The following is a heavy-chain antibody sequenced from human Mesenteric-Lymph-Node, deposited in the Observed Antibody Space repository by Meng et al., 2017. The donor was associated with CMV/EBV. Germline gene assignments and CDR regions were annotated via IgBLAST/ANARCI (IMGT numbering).Heavy chain of an antibody. CDR1: GFTFSSYG. CDR2: ISSSSSYI. J-gene: IGHJ4*02. D-gene: IGHD1-26*01. V-gene: IGHV3-21*01. CDR3: ARDRSIVGAIYYFDY. Sequence: GESLKISCAASGFTFSSYGMNWVRQAPGKGLEWVSSISSSSSYIYYADSVKGRFTISRDNAKNSLYLQMNSLRAEDTAVYYCARDRSIVGAIYYFDYWGQGTLVTVSS.